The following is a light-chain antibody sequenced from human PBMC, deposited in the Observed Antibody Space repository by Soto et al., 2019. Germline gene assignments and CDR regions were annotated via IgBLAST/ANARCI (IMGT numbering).Light chain of an antibody. CDR3: HHFGSLPET. CDR2: KAT. CDR1: QSISSR. J-gene: IGKJ1*01. V-gene: IGKV1-5*03. Sequence: DIQMTQSPSSLSASVGDRVTITCRASQSISSRLAWYQQKPGQAPKLLIYKATNLQTGVASRFSGSGSGTEFSLTISGLQPDDFAVYYCHHFGSLPETFGQGTNVE.